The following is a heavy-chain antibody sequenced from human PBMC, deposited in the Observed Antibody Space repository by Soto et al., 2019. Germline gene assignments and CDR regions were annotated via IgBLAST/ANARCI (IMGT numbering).Heavy chain of an antibody. CDR1: GYTFTSYA. J-gene: IGHJ4*02. CDR3: ARAPLLVVVVAAEFDY. Sequence: QVQLVQSGAEVKKPGASVKVSCKASGYTFTSYAMHWVRQAPGQRLEWMGWINAGNGNTKYSQKFQGRVTITRDTSASTAYMELSSLRSEDTAVYYCARAPLLVVVVAAEFDYWGQGTLVTVSS. D-gene: IGHD2-15*01. CDR2: INAGNGNT. V-gene: IGHV1-3*01.